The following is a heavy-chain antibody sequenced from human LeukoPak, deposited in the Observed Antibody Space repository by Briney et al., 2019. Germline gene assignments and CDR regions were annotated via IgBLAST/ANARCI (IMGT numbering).Heavy chain of an antibody. V-gene: IGHV3-7*02. D-gene: IGHD6-6*01. J-gene: IGHJ4*02. CDR3: AKIAAPLGYFDF. CDR2: IKQDGSER. CDR1: GFALSSYW. Sequence: GGSLRLSCAASGFALSSYWMSWVRQAPGKGLEWVASIKQDGSERYYLDSVKGQFTISRDNAKSSLYLQMNSLRAEDTAVYYCAKIAAPLGYFDFWGQGTLVTVSS.